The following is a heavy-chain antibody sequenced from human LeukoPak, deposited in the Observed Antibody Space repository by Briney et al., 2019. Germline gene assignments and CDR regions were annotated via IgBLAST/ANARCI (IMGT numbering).Heavy chain of an antibody. CDR3: ARSGFDEGWFDP. CDR1: GVSISGYY. Sequence: SETLSLTCIVSGVSISGYYWSWIRQPPGKGLEWIGYIYYSGTTNYNSSLKSRVTISVDTSRNQFSLNLRSVTAADTAVYYCARSGFDEGWFDPWGQGTLVTVSS. CDR2: IYYSGTT. V-gene: IGHV4-59*01. D-gene: IGHD5-12*01. J-gene: IGHJ5*02.